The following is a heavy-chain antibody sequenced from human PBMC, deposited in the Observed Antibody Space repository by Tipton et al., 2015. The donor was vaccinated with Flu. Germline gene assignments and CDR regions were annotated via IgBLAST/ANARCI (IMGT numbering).Heavy chain of an antibody. CDR2: IYNTWST. Sequence: TLSLTCSVSADYISSNYWSWIRQSPGKGLEWFGYIYNTWSTNYNPSLKSRVTISVDTSKNQFSLNLRSVTAADTAVYYCARQDHGLDVWGQGNTVSVS. CDR1: ADYISSNY. CDR3: ARQDHGLDV. J-gene: IGHJ6*02. V-gene: IGHV4-59*08. D-gene: IGHD2-8*01.